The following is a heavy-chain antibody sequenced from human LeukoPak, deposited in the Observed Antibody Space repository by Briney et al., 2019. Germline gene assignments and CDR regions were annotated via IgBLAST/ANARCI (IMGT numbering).Heavy chain of an antibody. CDR2: IYYSGST. CDR1: GGSISSSSYY. J-gene: IGHJ6*03. CDR3: ARRVTSSVLRYSWRDYYYYMDV. V-gene: IGHV4-39*07. Sequence: SETLSLTCTVSGGSISSSSYYWGWIRQPPGKGLEWIGSIYYSGSTYYNPSLKSRVTISVDTSKNQFSLKLSSVTAADTAVYYCARRVTSSVLRYSWRDYYYYMDVWGKGTTVTISS. D-gene: IGHD3-9*01.